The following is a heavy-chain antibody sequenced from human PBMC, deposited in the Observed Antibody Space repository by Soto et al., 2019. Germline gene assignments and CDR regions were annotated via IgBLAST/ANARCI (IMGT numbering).Heavy chain of an antibody. CDR2: INSDGSSS. J-gene: IGHJ4*02. CDR1: GFSFRSYW. D-gene: IGHD1-26*01. V-gene: IGHV3-74*01. Sequence: EVQLVESGGGLVQPGGSLRLSCAASGFSFRSYWMHWVRQAPGKGLVWVSRINSDGSSSTYADSVKGRFTISRDNAKNTLYLQMNSLRAEDTAVYYCARVVPHYKGSYRTIDYWGQGTLVTVSS. CDR3: ARVVPHYKGSYRTIDY.